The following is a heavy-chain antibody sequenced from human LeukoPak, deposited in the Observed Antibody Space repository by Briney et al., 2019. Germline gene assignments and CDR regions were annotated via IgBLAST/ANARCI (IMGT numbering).Heavy chain of an antibody. V-gene: IGHV4-39*07. D-gene: IGHD2-2*03. CDR2: IYYSGTT. CDR1: GGSISSSTYY. CDR3: ARAGYCSSTSCRQGEAIAAAALFDY. J-gene: IGHJ4*02. Sequence: PSETLSLTCTVSGGSISSSTYYWAWVRQPPGKGLEWIASIYYSGTTYYNPSLKSRVTISVDTSKNQFSLKLSSVTAADTAVYYCARAGYCSSTSCRQGEAIAAAALFDYWGQGTLVTVSS.